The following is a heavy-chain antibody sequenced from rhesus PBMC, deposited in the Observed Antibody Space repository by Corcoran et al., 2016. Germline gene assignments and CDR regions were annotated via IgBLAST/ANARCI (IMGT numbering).Heavy chain of an antibody. J-gene: IGHJ5-2*02. CDR2: IYGGSVST. Sequence: QVQLQESGPGLVKPSETLPLTCAVSGASISSNFWSWIRQPPGKGLEWIGYIYGGSVSTSYNPALKSRVTISKDTSKNQFSLKLSSVTAADTAVYYCARMTDTALDVWGRGVLVTVSS. V-gene: IGHV4-147*01. D-gene: IGHD5-12*01. CDR1: GASISSNF. CDR3: ARMTDTALDV.